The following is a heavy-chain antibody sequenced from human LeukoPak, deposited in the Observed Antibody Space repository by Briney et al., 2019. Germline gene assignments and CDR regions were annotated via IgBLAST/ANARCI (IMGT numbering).Heavy chain of an antibody. CDR2: INPSGGST. J-gene: IGHJ5*02. CDR1: GYTFTDYH. Sequence: ASVKVSCKASGYTFTDYHMHWVRQAPGQGLEWMGIINPSGGSTTYAEKFQGRVTMTRDTSTSTVYMELTSLRSEDTAVHYCARDSLRTAIAMAGGNWFDPWGQGTLVTVSS. CDR3: ARDSLRTAIAMAGGNWFDP. D-gene: IGHD6-19*01. V-gene: IGHV1-46*01.